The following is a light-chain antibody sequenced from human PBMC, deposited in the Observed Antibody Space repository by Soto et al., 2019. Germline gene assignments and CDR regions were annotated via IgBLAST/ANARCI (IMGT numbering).Light chain of an antibody. CDR1: QKMGDW. CDR2: KAS. J-gene: IGKJ1*01. V-gene: IGKV1-5*03. CDR3: QQDYDYSWT. Sequence: DVQMTQSPSTLSASVGDRVTITCRASQKMGDWLAWFQQKPWRAPKLLIYKASNLESGVPSTFSASASGTAFTLTISSLQPADFATYYCQQDYDYSWTFGQGTQVDIK.